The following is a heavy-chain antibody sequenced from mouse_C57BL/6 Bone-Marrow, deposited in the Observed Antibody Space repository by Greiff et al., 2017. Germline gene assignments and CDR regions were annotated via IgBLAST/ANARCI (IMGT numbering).Heavy chain of an antibody. V-gene: IGHV5-9*01. J-gene: IGHJ4*01. CDR2: ISGGGGNT. CDR1: GFTFSSYT. Sequence: EVQGVESGGGLVKPGGSLKLSCAASGFTFSSYTMSWVRQTPEKRLEWVATISGGGGNTYYPDSVKGRFTISRDNAKNTLYLQMSSLRSEDTALYYCARCPHYYAMDYWGQGTSVTVSS. CDR3: ARCPHYYAMDY.